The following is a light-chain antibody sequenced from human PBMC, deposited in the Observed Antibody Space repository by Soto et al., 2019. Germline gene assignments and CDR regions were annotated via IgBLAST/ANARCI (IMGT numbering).Light chain of an antibody. Sequence: IQLTQSPSSLSASVGDRVTITCRAGQDIGSALAWYQQRPGKAPKLLLYDASNLEAGVPSRFSGSGSGTDFTLTITRLRPEDFATYYCQQFNCFPLTFGGGTKVQIK. CDR2: DAS. CDR3: QQFNCFPLT. CDR1: QDIGSA. J-gene: IGKJ4*01. V-gene: IGKV1-13*02.